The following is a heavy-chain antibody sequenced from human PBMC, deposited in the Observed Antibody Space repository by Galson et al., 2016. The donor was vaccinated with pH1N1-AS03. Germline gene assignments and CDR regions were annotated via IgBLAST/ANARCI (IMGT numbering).Heavy chain of an antibody. V-gene: IGHV4-59*12. CDR1: GGRINNYY. D-gene: IGHD3-10*01. CDR2: IIIGRGLPP. CDR3: ARRPTGIDY. J-gene: IGHJ4*02. Sequence: SETLSLTCTVSGGRINNYYWSWIRQPPGKGLEWIGEIIIGRGLPPTYNPSLKRRVTISIDTSRGELSLRLRSVTAADTGVYYCARRPTGIDYWGQGSQVTVSS.